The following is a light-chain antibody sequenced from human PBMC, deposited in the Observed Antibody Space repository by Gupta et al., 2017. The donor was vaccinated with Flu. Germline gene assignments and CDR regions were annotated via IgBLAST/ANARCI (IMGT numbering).Light chain of an antibody. Sequence: EVVMTQSPLSLPVTLGQPASISCRSSQSLVYTDGITYLNWYQHRPGQSPRRLIYRVSNRDSGVPDRFSGSGSGTDFTLKISRVEAEDVAVYYCGQGTHRMYSFGQGTKLEIK. CDR3: GQGTHRMYS. J-gene: IGKJ2*03. V-gene: IGKV2-30*01. CDR1: QSLVYTDGITY. CDR2: RVS.